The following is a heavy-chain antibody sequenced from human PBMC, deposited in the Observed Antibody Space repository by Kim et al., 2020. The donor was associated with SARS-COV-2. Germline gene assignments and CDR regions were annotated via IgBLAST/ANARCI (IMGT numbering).Heavy chain of an antibody. J-gene: IGHJ5*02. D-gene: IGHD6-13*01. Sequence: ADSVKDRFSLTRGHAKDSLYLQMNSLRAEDTAVYYCARVSSGSSSWYWFDPWGQGTLVTVSS. CDR3: ARVSSGSSSWYWFDP. V-gene: IGHV3-11*01.